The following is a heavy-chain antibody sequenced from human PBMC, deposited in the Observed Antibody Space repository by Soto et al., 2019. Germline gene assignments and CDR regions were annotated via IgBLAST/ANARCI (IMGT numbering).Heavy chain of an antibody. CDR2: IHYGGST. V-gene: IGHV4-39*01. D-gene: IGHD5-12*01. CDR3: ARLRGYSGYDRWAYYYMDV. Sequence: PSETLSLTCTVSGGSIISTRYYWGWIRQPPGKGLEWIGNIHYGGSTYYTPSLKSRVTISVDTSKNQFSLRLSSVTAADTAVYYCARLRGYSGYDRWAYYYMDVWGKGTTVTVSS. J-gene: IGHJ6*03. CDR1: GGSIISTRYY.